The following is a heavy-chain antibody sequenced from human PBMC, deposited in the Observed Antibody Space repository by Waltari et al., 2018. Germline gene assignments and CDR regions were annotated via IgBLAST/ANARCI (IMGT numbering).Heavy chain of an antibody. V-gene: IGHV3-33*01. J-gene: IGHJ4*02. CDR2: IWYDGSNK. D-gene: IGHD6-19*01. Sequence: QVQLVESGGGVVQPGRSLRLSCAASGFTFSSYGMHWVRKAPGKGLEWVAVIWYDGSNKYYADSVKGRFTISRDNSKNTLYLQMNSLRAEDTAVYYCAREGYSSGMSLDYWGQGTLVTVSS. CDR1: GFTFSSYG. CDR3: AREGYSSGMSLDY.